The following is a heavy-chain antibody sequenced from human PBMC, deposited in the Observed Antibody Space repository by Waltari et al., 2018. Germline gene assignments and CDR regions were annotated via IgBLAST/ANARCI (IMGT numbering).Heavy chain of an antibody. J-gene: IGHJ2*01. CDR1: GGSISSYY. CDR2: IYYSGST. D-gene: IGHD2-21*01. Sequence: QVQLQESGPGLVKPSETLSLTCTVSGGSISSYYWSWIRQPPGKGLEWIGYIYYSGSTNYNPSLESRVTISVDTSKNQFSLKLSSVTAADTAVYYCARDRGWGHCGGDCYSEWYFDLWGRGTLVTVSS. CDR3: ARDRGWGHCGGDCYSEWYFDL. V-gene: IGHV4-59*01.